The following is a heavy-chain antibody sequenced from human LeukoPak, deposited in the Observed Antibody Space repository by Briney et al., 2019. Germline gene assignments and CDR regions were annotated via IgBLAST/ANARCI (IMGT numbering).Heavy chain of an antibody. CDR2: ISFDGSNK. Sequence: GRSLRLSCAASGFTFSSYGMHWVRQAPGKGLEWVAVISFDGSNKYYADSVKGRSTVSRDNSKNTLYLQMNSLRAEDTAVYYCAKDHHSYYDILTGLTRSYYYYGMDVWGQGTTVTVSS. V-gene: IGHV3-30*18. J-gene: IGHJ6*02. CDR1: GFTFSSYG. CDR3: AKDHHSYYDILTGLTRSYYYYGMDV. D-gene: IGHD3-9*01.